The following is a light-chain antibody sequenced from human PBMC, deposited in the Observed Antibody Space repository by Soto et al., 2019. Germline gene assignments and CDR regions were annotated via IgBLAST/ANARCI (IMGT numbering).Light chain of an antibody. CDR2: RSS. V-gene: IGLV1-47*01. Sequence: QSVLTQPPSASGPPGQRVTISCSGSTSNIENNHVSWYQQLPGKAPKLLVYRSSQRPSGVPERFSGSKSGTSASLAISGLRSEDEADYFCASWDDRLSGVAFGGGTKVTVL. CDR3: ASWDDRLSGVA. J-gene: IGLJ2*01. CDR1: TSNIENNH.